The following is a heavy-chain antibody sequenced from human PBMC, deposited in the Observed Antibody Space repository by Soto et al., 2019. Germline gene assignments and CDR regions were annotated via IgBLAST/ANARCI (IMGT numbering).Heavy chain of an antibody. J-gene: IGHJ6*02. CDR3: ARDYYEVGARYYYGMDV. D-gene: IGHD1-26*01. CDR1: GGSISSYY. CDR2: IYTSGST. V-gene: IGHV4-4*07. Sequence: SETLSLTCTVSGGSISSYYWSWIRQPAGKGLEWIGRIYTSGSTNYNPSLKSRVTMSVDTSKNQFSLKLGSVTAADTAVYYCARDYYEVGARYYYGMDVWAQGTTVTVSS.